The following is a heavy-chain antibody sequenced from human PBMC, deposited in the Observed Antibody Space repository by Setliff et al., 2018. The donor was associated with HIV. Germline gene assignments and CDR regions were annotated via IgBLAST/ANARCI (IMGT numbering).Heavy chain of an antibody. V-gene: IGHV4-61*09. CDR1: GGSISSSSYY. J-gene: IGHJ6*03. Sequence: SETLSLTCTVSGGSISSSSYYWSWIRQPAGKGLEWIGHIYTSGSTNYNSSLKSRVTISVDTSKNQFSLKLSSVTAADTAVYYCARDRRYYYDSSGYYYYYMDVWGKGTTVTVSS. CDR2: IYTSGST. CDR3: ARDRRYYYDSSGYYYYYMDV. D-gene: IGHD3-22*01.